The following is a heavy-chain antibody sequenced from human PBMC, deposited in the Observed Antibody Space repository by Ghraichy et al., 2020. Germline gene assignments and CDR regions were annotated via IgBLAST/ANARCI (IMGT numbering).Heavy chain of an antibody. CDR1: GGSISSYY. CDR2: IYYSGST. V-gene: IGHV4-59*01. D-gene: IGHD6-13*01. J-gene: IGHJ6*02. CDR3: ARDLMFAAAGDVYYYSGMDV. Sequence: SQTLSLTCTVSGGSISSYYWSWIRQPPGKGLEWIGYIYYSGSTNYNPSLKSRVTISVDTSKNQFSLKLSSVTAADTAVYYCARDLMFAAAGDVYYYSGMDVWGQGTTVTVSS.